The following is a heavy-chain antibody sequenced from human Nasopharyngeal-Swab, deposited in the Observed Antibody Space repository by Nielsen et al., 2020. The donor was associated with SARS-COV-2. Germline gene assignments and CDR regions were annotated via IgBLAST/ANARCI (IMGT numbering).Heavy chain of an antibody. J-gene: IGHJ3*02. CDR3: ASRSPYYVLGPLYAFDI. CDR1: GGSISSGDSYW. D-gene: IGHD3-10*02. Sequence: SETLSLTCTVSGGSISSGDSYWWTWIRQPAGKGLEWIGRIHTSGINNYSPSLKSRVTISVDTSKNQFSLKLSSVTAADTAVYYCASRSPYYVLGPLYAFDIWGQGTMVTVSS. V-gene: IGHV4-61*02. CDR2: IHTSGIN.